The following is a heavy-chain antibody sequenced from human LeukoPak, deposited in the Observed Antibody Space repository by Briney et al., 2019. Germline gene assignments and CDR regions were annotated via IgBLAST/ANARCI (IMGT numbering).Heavy chain of an antibody. J-gene: IGHJ4*02. CDR2: VTGSGMST. D-gene: IGHD3-22*01. Sequence: GGSLRLSCAASGFAFSSHAMSWVRQAPGKGLEWVSSVTGSGMSTYYADSVKGRFTISRDNSKSTVYLQMNSLRAEDTAVYYCAIWADYYDSTYFDYWGQGTLVTVSS. CDR1: GFAFSSHA. CDR3: AIWADYYDSTYFDY. V-gene: IGHV3-23*01.